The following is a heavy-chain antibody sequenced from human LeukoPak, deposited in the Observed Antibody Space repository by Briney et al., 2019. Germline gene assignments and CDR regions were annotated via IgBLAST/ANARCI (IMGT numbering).Heavy chain of an antibody. CDR3: AKGVNAVWHYYMDV. Sequence: PGRSLRLSCEASGFNFDDYGMHWVRQVPGKGLEGVAGISWNSGNIGHADSVKGRFTISRDNAKKSLYLQMNSLRSEDTALYYCAKGVNAVWHYYMDVWGKGTAVTVSS. J-gene: IGHJ6*03. CDR2: ISWNSGNI. D-gene: IGHD2-2*01. V-gene: IGHV3-9*01. CDR1: GFNFDDYG.